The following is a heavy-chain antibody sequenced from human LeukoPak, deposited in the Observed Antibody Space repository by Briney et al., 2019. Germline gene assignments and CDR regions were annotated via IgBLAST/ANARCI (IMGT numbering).Heavy chain of an antibody. Sequence: GASVKGSCKAFGDTFTGYYMHWVRQAPGQGPEWMGCINPNSGGTNYAQKFQGRVTMTRDTSISTVYMELSRLRSDDTAVFYCARGLAAALGYFDYWGQGTLVTVSS. J-gene: IGHJ4*02. CDR3: ARGLAAALGYFDY. CDR1: GDTFTGYY. CDR2: INPNSGGT. D-gene: IGHD2-15*01. V-gene: IGHV1-2*02.